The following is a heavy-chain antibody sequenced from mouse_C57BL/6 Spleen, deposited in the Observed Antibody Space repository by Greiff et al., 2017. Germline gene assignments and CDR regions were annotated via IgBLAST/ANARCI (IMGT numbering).Heavy chain of an antibody. CDR2: IDPSVSYT. J-gene: IGHJ2*01. CDR1: GYTFTSYW. Sequence: QVQLKQPGAELVMPGASVKLSCKASGYTFTSYWMHWVKQRPGQGLEWIGEIDPSVSYTNYNQKFKGKSTLTVDKSSSTAYMPLSSLTSEDSAVYYCARSEGYFDYWGQGTTLTVSS. CDR3: ARSEGYFDY. V-gene: IGHV1-69*01.